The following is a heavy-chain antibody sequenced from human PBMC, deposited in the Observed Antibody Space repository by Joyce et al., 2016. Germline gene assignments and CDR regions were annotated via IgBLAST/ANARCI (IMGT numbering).Heavy chain of an antibody. CDR1: GVSITSHY. Sequence: QVQLQESGPGLVKPSETLSLTCSVSGVSITSHYWSWIRQPPGKGLEWIAKIYYSGSTSYNPSLKSRVTISVDMSKNQFSLKMTSVTTADTAMYYCARGYDYGDFPNYFDYWGQATRVTVSP. CDR2: IYYSGST. D-gene: IGHD4-17*01. J-gene: IGHJ4*02. V-gene: IGHV4-59*11. CDR3: ARGYDYGDFPNYFDY.